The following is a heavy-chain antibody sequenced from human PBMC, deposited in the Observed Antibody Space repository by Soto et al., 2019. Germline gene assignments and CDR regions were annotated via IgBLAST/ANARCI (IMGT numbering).Heavy chain of an antibody. J-gene: IGHJ6*02. CDR2: IWYDGSNK. CDR1: GFTFSSYG. CDR3: ARVDLRAAPFNGMDV. Sequence: PGGSLRLSCAASGFTFSSYGMHWVRQAPGKGLEWVAVIWYDGSNKYYADSVKGRFTISRDNSKNTLYLQMNSLGAEDTAVYYCARVDLRAAPFNGMDVWGQGTTVTVSS. V-gene: IGHV3-33*01. D-gene: IGHD6-6*01.